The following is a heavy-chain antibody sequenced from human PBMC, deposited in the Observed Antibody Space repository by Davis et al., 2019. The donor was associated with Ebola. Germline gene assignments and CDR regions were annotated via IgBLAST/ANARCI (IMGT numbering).Heavy chain of an antibody. J-gene: IGHJ4*02. CDR2: ISGSGGST. Sequence: PGGSLRLSCAASGFTFSNAWMNWVRQAPGKGLEWVSAISGSGGSTYYADSVKGRFTISRDNSKNTLYLQMNSLRAEDTAVYYCAKELMVTSFDYWGQGTLVTVSS. CDR1: GFTFSNAW. V-gene: IGHV3-23*01. CDR3: AKELMVTSFDY. D-gene: IGHD5-18*01.